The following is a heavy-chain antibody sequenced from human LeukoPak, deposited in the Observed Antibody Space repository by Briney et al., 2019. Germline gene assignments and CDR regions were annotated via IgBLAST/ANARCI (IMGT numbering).Heavy chain of an antibody. CDR2: ISGSGHNT. Sequence: GGSLRLSCAASGFSFSSSAMSWVRQAPGKGLEWVSSISGSGHNTYYPDSVRGRFTISRDNSKNTLYLQLNSLRAEDTAVYYCPKMLWLGVYFFASWGPGTPVTVSS. V-gene: IGHV3-23*01. CDR1: GFSFSSSA. J-gene: IGHJ4*02. D-gene: IGHD5-24*01. CDR3: PKMLWLGVYFFAS.